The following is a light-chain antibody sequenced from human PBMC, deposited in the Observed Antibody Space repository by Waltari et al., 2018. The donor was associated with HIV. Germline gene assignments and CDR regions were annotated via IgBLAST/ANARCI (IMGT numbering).Light chain of an antibody. CDR1: NIGRHS. CDR3: QVWHSNSDHVV. CDR2: DDS. Sequence: SYVLTQPPAVSVAPGPTARITSEGNNIGRHSVHWYQQRPGQAPALVVHDDSDRPSGIPDRFSGSNSGNTATLTISRVEAGDEADYYCQVWHSNSDHVVFGGGTKLTVL. V-gene: IGLV3-21*02. J-gene: IGLJ2*01.